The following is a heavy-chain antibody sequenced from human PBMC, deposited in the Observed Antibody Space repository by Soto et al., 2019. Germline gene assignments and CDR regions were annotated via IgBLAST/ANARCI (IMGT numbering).Heavy chain of an antibody. D-gene: IGHD3-22*01. CDR2: IIAILGKA. V-gene: IGHV1-69*01. CDR3: ARERGGAIIVGVTGTFDV. J-gene: IGHJ3*01. CDR1: GGTFSSYA. Sequence: QVQLVQSGAEVKKPGSSVKVSCKASGGTFSSYAISWVRQAPGQGLEWMGGIIAILGKANYAEKFQGSVTITADEPTSTAYMELSSLSSEDTAVYYCARERGGAIIVGVTGTFDVLGQGTLVTVSS.